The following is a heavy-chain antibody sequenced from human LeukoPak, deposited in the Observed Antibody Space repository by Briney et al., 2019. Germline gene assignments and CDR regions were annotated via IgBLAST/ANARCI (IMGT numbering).Heavy chain of an antibody. Sequence: GGSLRLSCAASGFGFSNYWLSWVRQAPGKGLEWVANMNEDGSEKNYVDSVKGRFTISRDNAQDSLYLQMNSLRAEDTAVYYCARDRGYSNFDYWGRGTLLTVSS. J-gene: IGHJ4*02. CDR1: GFGFSNYW. CDR2: MNEDGSEK. D-gene: IGHD4-11*01. V-gene: IGHV3-7*01. CDR3: ARDRGYSNFDY.